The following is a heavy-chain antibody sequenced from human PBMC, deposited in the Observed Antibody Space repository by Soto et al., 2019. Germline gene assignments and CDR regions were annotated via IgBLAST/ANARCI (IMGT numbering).Heavy chain of an antibody. CDR1: GYTFTTRY. CDR3: ATLPMTPAWSLDL. J-gene: IGHJ2*01. D-gene: IGHD3-22*01. CDR2: VDPRDSYA. Sequence: GESLKISCQASGYTFTTRYIMWVRQMPGKGLEWLGSVDPRDSYADYSPSFQGHVTMSAEKSKKTAYLQWNNLKASDSATYYCATLPMTPAWSLDLWGRGTVVTVSS. V-gene: IGHV5-10-1*01.